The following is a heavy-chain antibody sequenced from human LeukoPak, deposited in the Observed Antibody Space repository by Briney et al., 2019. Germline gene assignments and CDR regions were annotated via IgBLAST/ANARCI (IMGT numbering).Heavy chain of an antibody. V-gene: IGHV1-3*01. CDR3: ARARGCSYGFPMCMDV. CDR2: INAGNGNT. Sequence: ASVKVSCKASGYTFTSYAMHWVRQAPGQRLEWMGWINAGNGNTKYSQKFQGRVTITRDTSASTAYMELSSLRSEDTAVYYCARARGCSYGFPMCMDVWGQGTTVTVSS. D-gene: IGHD5-18*01. CDR1: GYTFTSYA. J-gene: IGHJ6*02.